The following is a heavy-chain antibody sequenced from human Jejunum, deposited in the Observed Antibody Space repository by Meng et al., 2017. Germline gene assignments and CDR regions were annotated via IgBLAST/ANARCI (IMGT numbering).Heavy chain of an antibody. CDR3: AKDGDPSGDFDY. V-gene: IGHV3-23*01. CDR1: GFTFRNYA. Sequence: GESLKISCVASGFTFRNYAMSWVRQAPGKGLEWVSSISGSSGDTYYPDSMKGRFPISRDNSKNTLYLQLNSLTGDDTAVYYCAKDGDPSGDFDYWGQGTRVTVSS. D-gene: IGHD4-17*01. CDR2: ISGSSGDT. J-gene: IGHJ4*02.